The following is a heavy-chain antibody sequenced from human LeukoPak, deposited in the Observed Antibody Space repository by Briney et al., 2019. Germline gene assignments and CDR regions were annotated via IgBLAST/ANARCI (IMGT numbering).Heavy chain of an antibody. J-gene: IGHJ3*01. CDR2: IADAGT. CDR3: ARNLGPFDV. Sequence: PGGSLRLSCEASGFRFSSFAMTWVRQAPGKGLEWVSTIADAGTYYADSVKGRFIISRDNSKNMLYLQLNSLRADDTAMYYCARNLGPFDVRGHGTMVTVSS. D-gene: IGHD3-16*01. V-gene: IGHV3-23*01. CDR1: GFRFSSFA.